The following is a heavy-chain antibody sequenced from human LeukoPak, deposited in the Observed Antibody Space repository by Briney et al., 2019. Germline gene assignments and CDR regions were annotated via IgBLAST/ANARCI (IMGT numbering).Heavy chain of an antibody. CDR1: GFTFSSYA. CDR2: FSFNGEST. V-gene: IGHV3-23*01. J-gene: IGHJ6*03. CDR3: AKGGYSDGRYYYYYMDV. D-gene: IGHD5-18*01. Sequence: GGSLRLSCAASGFTFSSYAMTWVRQAPGKGLEWVSSFSFNGESTYYADSAKGRFTISRDNSKNTLYLQMNSLRAEDTAVYYCAKGGYSDGRYYYYYMDVWGEGTTVTVSS.